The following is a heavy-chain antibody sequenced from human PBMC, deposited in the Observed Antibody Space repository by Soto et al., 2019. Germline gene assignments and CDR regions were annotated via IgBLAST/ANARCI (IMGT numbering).Heavy chain of an antibody. CDR1: AYTFTNYG. CDR3: TGGGLAADYSYHFRGMEV. CDR2: ISAYNGNI. V-gene: IGHV1-18*01. Sequence: SVKVSCKASAYTFTNYGISWVRQAPGQGLEWMGWISAYNGNIDYAQKFRGRVTMTTDTSTSSAYLEVVSLRSDDTVVYYCTGGGLAADYSYHFRGMEVWG. D-gene: IGHD6-13*01. J-gene: IGHJ6*02.